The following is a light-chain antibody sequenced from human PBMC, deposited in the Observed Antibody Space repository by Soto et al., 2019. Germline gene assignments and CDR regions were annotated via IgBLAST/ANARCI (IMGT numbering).Light chain of an antibody. CDR2: AVS. CDR1: SRDVGGYDY. CDR3: SSYTTNSAPWV. Sequence: QSVLTQPASVSGSPGQSITISCTGTSRDVGGYDYVSWYQQEPGRPPELMIYAVSNRPPGVSDRFSGSKSGNTASLTISGRQAEDAAHYYCSSYTTNSAPWVFGGGTKLTVL. J-gene: IGLJ3*02. V-gene: IGLV2-14*01.